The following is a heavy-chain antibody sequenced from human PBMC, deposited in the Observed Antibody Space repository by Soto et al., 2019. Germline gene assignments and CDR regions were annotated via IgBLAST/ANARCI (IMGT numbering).Heavy chain of an antibody. Sequence: QVHLVQSGAEVKKPGSSVKVSCKASGGTFSSYAISWVRQAPGQGLEWMGGIIPIFGTANYAQKFQGRVTITADESTSTAYMELSSLRSEDTAVYYCAKTAEYSSGWKFDYWGQGTLVTVSS. CDR1: GGTFSSYA. D-gene: IGHD6-19*01. CDR3: AKTAEYSSGWKFDY. V-gene: IGHV1-69*01. CDR2: IIPIFGTA. J-gene: IGHJ4*02.